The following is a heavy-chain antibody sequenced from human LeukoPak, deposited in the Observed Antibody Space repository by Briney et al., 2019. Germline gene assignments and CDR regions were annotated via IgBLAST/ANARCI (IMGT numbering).Heavy chain of an antibody. CDR3: ARGGDTIFAQNWFDP. D-gene: IGHD3-3*01. V-gene: IGHV1-8*03. CDR1: GYTFTGYY. J-gene: IGHJ5*02. CDR2: MNPNSGNT. Sequence: ASVKVSCKASGYTFTGYYMHWVRQATGQGLEWMGWMNPNSGNTGYAQKFQGRVTITRNTSISTAYMELSSLRSEDTAVYYCARGGDTIFAQNWFDPWGQGTLVTVSS.